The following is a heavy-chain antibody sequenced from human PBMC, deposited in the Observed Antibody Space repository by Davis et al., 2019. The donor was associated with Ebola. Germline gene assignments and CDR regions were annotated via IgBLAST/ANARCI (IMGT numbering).Heavy chain of an antibody. Sequence: ASVKVSCKASGGTFSSYAISWVRQAPGQGLEWMGIINPSGGSTSYAQKFQGRVTMTRDTSTSTVYMELSSLRPEDTAVYYCARALGDSSSWSTIPNWFDPWGQGTLVTVSS. CDR3: ARALGDSSSWSTIPNWFDP. V-gene: IGHV1-46*01. D-gene: IGHD6-13*01. CDR2: INPSGGST. CDR1: GGTFSSYA. J-gene: IGHJ5*02.